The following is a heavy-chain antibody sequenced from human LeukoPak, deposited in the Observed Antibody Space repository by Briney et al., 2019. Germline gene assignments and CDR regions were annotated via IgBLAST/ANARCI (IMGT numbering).Heavy chain of an antibody. V-gene: IGHV1-69*01. J-gene: IGHJ3*02. D-gene: IGHD2-15*01. CDR2: IIPIFGTA. CDR3: ARDRVHCSGVGPYDAFDI. CDR1: GGTFSSYA. Sequence: SVKVACKASGGTFSSYAISWVRQAPGQGLEWMGGIIPIFGTANYAQKFQGRVTITADESASTAYMELSSLRSEDTAVYYCARDRVHCSGVGPYDAFDIWGQGTMVTVSS.